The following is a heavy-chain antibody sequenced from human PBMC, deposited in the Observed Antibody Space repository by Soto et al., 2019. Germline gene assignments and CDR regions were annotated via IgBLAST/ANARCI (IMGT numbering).Heavy chain of an antibody. CDR3: ASGPRFGEFTFDY. Sequence: QVQLVESGGGVVQPGRSLRLSCAASGFTFSSYGMHWVRQAPGKGLEWVAVIWYDGSNKYYADSVKGRFTISRDNPKNTLYLQMNSLRAEDTAVYYCASGPRFGEFTFDYWGQGTLVTVSS. V-gene: IGHV3-33*01. D-gene: IGHD3-10*01. CDR1: GFTFSSYG. J-gene: IGHJ4*02. CDR2: IWYDGSNK.